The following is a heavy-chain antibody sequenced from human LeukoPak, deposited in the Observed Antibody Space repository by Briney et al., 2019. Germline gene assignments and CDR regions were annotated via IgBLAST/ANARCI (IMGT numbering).Heavy chain of an antibody. Sequence: PGGSLRLSCAASGFTFSSYAMHWVRQAPGKGLEYVSAISSNGGSTYYANSVKGRFTISRDNSKNTLYLQMGSLRAEDMAVYYCAREIPTLDYYDSSGYGTNAFDIWGQGTMLTVSS. CDR1: GFTFSSYA. CDR2: ISSNGGST. V-gene: IGHV3-64*01. CDR3: AREIPTLDYYDSSGYGTNAFDI. D-gene: IGHD3-22*01. J-gene: IGHJ3*02.